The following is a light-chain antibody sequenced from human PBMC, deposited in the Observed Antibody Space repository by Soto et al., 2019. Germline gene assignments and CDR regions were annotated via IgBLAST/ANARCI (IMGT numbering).Light chain of an antibody. CDR2: AAS. J-gene: IGKJ2*01. CDR3: QQSYSDPYT. Sequence: DIQMTQSPSSLSASAGDRVTITCRASQSISTYLNWYQLKPGRAPKLLIYAASSVQSGVPSRFSGSGSGTDFTLTITSLQPEDFAGYYCQQSYSDPYTFGQGTKLEIK. V-gene: IGKV1-39*01. CDR1: QSISTY.